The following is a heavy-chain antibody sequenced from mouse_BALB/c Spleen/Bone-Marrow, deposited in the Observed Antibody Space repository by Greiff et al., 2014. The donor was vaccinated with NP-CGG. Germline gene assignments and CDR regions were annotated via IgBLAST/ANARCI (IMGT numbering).Heavy chain of an antibody. D-gene: IGHD1-1*01. CDR3: AYGSSYDYFDY. CDR2: IDPANGNT. CDR1: GFNIKDTY. V-gene: IGHV14-3*02. J-gene: IGHJ2*01. Sequence: EVQLQQSGAELVKPGASVKLSCTASGFNIKDTYMHWVKQRPEQGLEWIERIDPANGNTKYDPKFQGKATITADTSSNTAYLQLSSLTSEDTAVYYCAYGSSYDYFDYWGQGTTLTVSS.